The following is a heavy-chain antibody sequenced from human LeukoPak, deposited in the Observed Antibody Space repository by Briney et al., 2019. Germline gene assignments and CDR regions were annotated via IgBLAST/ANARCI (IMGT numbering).Heavy chain of an antibody. V-gene: IGHV3-74*01. D-gene: IGHD5-24*01. CDR2: INSDGSST. CDR3: ARDLLSADGYNLAY. J-gene: IGHJ4*02. Sequence: GGSLRLSCAASGFTFSSYWMHWVRRAPGKGLVWVSRINSDGSSTSYADSVKGRLTISRDNAKNTLYLQMNSLRAEDTTVHYCARDLLSADGYNLAYWGQGTLVTVSS. CDR1: GFTFSSYW.